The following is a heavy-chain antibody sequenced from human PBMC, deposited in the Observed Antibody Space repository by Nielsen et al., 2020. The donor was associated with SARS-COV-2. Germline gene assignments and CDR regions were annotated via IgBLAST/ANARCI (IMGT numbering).Heavy chain of an antibody. V-gene: IGHV3-21*01. D-gene: IGHD2-2*01. CDR3: ARSGEGIVVVPAAMSVYMDV. CDR2: ISSSSSYI. CDR1: GFTFSSYS. J-gene: IGHJ6*03. Sequence: GGSLRLSCAASGFTFSSYSMNWVRQAPGKGLEWVSSISSSSSYIYYADSVKGRFTISRDNAKNSLYLQMNSLRAEDTAVYYCARSGEGIVVVPAAMSVYMDVWGKGTTVTVPS.